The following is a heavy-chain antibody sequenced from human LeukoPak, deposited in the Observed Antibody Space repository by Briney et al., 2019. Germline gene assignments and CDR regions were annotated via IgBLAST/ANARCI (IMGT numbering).Heavy chain of an antibody. J-gene: IGHJ3*01. Sequence: PGRSLRLSCAASGFSFSSYAMHWVRQAPGKGLEWVAVISYDGSNKYYADSVKGRFTISRDNSKTTLYLQMNSLRVDDTAVYHCAGGSYKGEAFDLWGRGTLVTVSS. CDR1: GFSFSSYA. V-gene: IGHV3-30-3*01. CDR2: ISYDGSNK. D-gene: IGHD1-26*01. CDR3: AGGSYKGEAFDL.